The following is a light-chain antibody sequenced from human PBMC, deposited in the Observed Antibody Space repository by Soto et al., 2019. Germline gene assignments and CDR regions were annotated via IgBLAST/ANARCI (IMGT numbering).Light chain of an antibody. V-gene: IGKV1-39*01. J-gene: IGKJ4*01. Sequence: DIQMIQSPSSLSASVGDRVTIYCRASQSIARHLNWYQQKPGKTPKLLIYAASTLQSEVPSRFSASGSETDFTLTISELQPEDFAVYYCQQSHSAPLTFGGGTKLEI. CDR3: QQSHSAPLT. CDR1: QSIARH. CDR2: AAS.